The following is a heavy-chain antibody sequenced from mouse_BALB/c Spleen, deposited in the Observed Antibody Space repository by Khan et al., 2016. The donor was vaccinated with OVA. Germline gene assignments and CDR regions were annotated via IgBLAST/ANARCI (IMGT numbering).Heavy chain of an antibody. D-gene: IGHD1-3*01. J-gene: IGHJ3*01. CDR3: TSLGLNNWFAY. Sequence: VQLKESGPELMKPGASVKISCKASGYSFTTYYMHWVKQSHGKSLEWIGYIDPFNGNINYNQNFKGKATLTVDKSSSTAYMHLSSLTSEDSAVFYCTSLGLNNWFAYWGQGTLVTVSA. CDR1: GYSFTTYY. V-gene: IGHV1S135*01. CDR2: IDPFNGNI.